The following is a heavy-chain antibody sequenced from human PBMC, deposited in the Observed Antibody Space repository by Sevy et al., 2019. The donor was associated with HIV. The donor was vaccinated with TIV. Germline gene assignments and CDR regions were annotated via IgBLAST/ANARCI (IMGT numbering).Heavy chain of an antibody. CDR3: AGTMIAQWTRGWFDP. Sequence: SETLSLTCTVSGGSISSGGYYWSWIRQHPGKGLEWIGYIYYSGSTYYNPSLKSRVTISVDTSKNQFSLKLSSVTAAGTAVYYCAGTMIAQWTRGWFDPWGQGTLVTVSS. D-gene: IGHD3-22*01. CDR1: GGSISSGGYY. J-gene: IGHJ5*02. CDR2: IYYSGST. V-gene: IGHV4-31*03.